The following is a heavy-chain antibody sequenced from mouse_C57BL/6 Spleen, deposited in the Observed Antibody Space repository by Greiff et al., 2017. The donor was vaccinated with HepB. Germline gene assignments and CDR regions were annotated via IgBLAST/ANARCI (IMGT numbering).Heavy chain of an antibody. CDR3: ARADNGSCFDD. CDR2: ISPGSGYT. Sequence: QVQLEQSGAGLVKPGASVKLSCEASGYTFTSYCMPWVHQRPEQGLEWIANISPGSGYTNYTEKFKGRSTVTADKSSNTAYLQLSRLTSEDSAVYYCARADNGSCFDDWGKGTTVTVSS. V-gene: IGHV1-7*01. D-gene: IGHD1-1*02. CDR1: GYTFTSYC. J-gene: IGHJ1*03.